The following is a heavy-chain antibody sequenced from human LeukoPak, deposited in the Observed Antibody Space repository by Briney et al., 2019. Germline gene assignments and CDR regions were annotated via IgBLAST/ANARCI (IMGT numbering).Heavy chain of an antibody. Sequence: AGGSPRLSCAAPGFTFSSYIMNWVRPAPGKGLAWGSSLSSSSSYIYYEDSVKGRFTISRDNAKNSLYLQMNSLRAEDTAVYYCARDVQFGNKHDYWGQGTLVTVSS. CDR3: ARDVQFGNKHDY. CDR2: LSSSSSYI. V-gene: IGHV3-21*01. CDR1: GFTFSSYI. D-gene: IGHD2/OR15-2a*01. J-gene: IGHJ4*02.